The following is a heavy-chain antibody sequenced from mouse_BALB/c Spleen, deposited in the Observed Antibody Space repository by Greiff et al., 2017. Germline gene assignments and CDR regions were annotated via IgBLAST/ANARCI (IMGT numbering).Heavy chain of an antibody. CDR3: ARGGVYDGYHYFDY. Sequence: EVQLQESGPGLVKPSQSLSLTCTVTGYSITSDYAWNWIRQFPGNKLEWMGYISYSGSTSYNPSLKSRISITRDTSKNQFFLQLNSVTTEDTATYYCARGGVYDGYHYFDYWGQGTTLTVSS. J-gene: IGHJ2*01. CDR1: GYSITSDYA. D-gene: IGHD2-3*01. V-gene: IGHV3-2*02. CDR2: ISYSGST.